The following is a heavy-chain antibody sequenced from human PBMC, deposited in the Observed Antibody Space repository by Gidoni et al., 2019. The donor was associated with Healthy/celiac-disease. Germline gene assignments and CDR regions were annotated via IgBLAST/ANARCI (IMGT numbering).Heavy chain of an antibody. J-gene: IGHJ4*02. V-gene: IGHV3-23*04. CDR3: AKGSYYYGSGRLGY. Sequence: EVQLVESAGGLVQPGGSLRLSCAASGFTFSSYAMSWVRQAPGKGLEWVSAISGSGGSTYYADSVKGRFTISRDNSKNTLYLQMNILRAEDTVVYYCAKGSYYYGSGRLGYWGQGTLVTVSS. CDR2: ISGSGGST. D-gene: IGHD3-10*01. CDR1: GFTFSSYA.